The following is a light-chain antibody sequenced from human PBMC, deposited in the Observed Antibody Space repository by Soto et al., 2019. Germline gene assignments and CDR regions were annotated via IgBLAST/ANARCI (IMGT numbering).Light chain of an antibody. Sequence: QSVLTQPASVSGSPGQSITISCTGTSSDIGAYDSVCWYQQHPGKVPKLFIYEVTNRPSGVSNRFSGSKSGNTAYLTISGLQAEDEADYYCSSYVSGNTVLFGGGTKLTVL. V-gene: IGLV2-14*01. J-gene: IGLJ2*01. CDR1: SSDIGAYDS. CDR3: SSYVSGNTVL. CDR2: EVT.